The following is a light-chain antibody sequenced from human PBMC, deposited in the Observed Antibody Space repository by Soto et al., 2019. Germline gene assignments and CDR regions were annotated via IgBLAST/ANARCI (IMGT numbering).Light chain of an antibody. J-gene: IGLJ1*01. CDR2: DVR. Sequence: QSVLTQPASVSGSPGQSITISCTGTSSDVGGYNYVSWYQQHPGKAPKLMIYDVRNRPSGVSNRFSGSKSVNTASLTISGLQAEDEADYDCSSYTIISTYVFGTGTKVTVL. CDR1: SSDVGGYNY. CDR3: SSYTIISTYV. V-gene: IGLV2-14*01.